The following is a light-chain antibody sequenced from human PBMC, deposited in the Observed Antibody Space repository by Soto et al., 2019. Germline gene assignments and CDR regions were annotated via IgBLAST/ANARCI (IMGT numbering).Light chain of an antibody. CDR2: GAS. J-gene: IGKJ1*01. V-gene: IGKV3-20*01. CDR1: QSVDSSY. Sequence: EIVLTQSPGTLSLSPGERATLSRRASQSVDSSYLAWSQQKPGQAPRLLIYGASSRATGIPDRFSGSGSGTDFTLTIGRLEPEDFAVYYCQQYGNSWTFGQGTKVDIK. CDR3: QQYGNSWT.